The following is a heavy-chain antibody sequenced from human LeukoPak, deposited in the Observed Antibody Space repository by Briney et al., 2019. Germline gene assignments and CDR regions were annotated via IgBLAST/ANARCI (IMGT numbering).Heavy chain of an antibody. D-gene: IGHD4-11*01. CDR1: GFTFSNAW. J-gene: IGHJ3*02. V-gene: IGHV3-15*01. Sequence: PGGSLRLSCAASGFTFSNAWMSWVRQAPGKGLEWVGRIKSKTDGGTTDYAAPVKGRFTISRDDSKNTLYLQMNSLKTEDTAVYYCTSNSWPGAFDIWGQGTMVTVSS. CDR2: IKSKTDGGTT. CDR3: TSNSWPGAFDI.